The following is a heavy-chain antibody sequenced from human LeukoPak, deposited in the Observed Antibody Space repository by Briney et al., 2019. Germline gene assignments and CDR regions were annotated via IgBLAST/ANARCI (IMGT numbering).Heavy chain of an antibody. V-gene: IGHV3-15*01. J-gene: IGHJ4*02. CDR1: GFTFSSY. D-gene: IGHD1-14*01. CDR3: TTGNTG. Sequence: GGSLRLSCAASGFTFSSYMNWVRQAPGKGLEWVGRIKSKTDGGPTDYAAPVKGRFTISRDDSKNTLYLQMNSLKTEDTAVYYCTTGNTGWGQGTLVTVSS. CDR2: IKSKTDGGPT.